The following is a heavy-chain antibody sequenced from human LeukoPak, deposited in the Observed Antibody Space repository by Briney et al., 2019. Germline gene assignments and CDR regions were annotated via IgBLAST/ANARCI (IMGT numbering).Heavy chain of an antibody. J-gene: IGHJ3*02. D-gene: IGHD6-6*01. Sequence: SETLSLTCTVSGYSISSGYYWGWIRQPPGKGLEWIGSIYHSGSTYYNPSLKSRVTISVDTSKNHFSLKLSSVTAADTAVYYCARDGSISDAFDIWGQGTMVTVSS. CDR1: GYSISSGYY. CDR3: ARDGSISDAFDI. CDR2: IYHSGST. V-gene: IGHV4-38-2*02.